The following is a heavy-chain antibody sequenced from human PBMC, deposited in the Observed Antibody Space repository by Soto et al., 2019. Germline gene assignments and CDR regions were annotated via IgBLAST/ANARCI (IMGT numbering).Heavy chain of an antibody. CDR3: ARAVAVAADFDY. V-gene: IGHV1-3*05. CDR1: GYTFTGYA. D-gene: IGHD6-19*01. J-gene: IGHJ4*02. CDR2: INAGNGNT. Sequence: QVQLVQSGAEEKKPGASVKVSCKASGYTFTGYAMHWVRQAPGQRLEWMGWINAGNGNTKYSQKFQGRVIITRDTSASTAYMEPSSLRSEDTAVYYCARAVAVAADFDYWGQGTLVTVSS.